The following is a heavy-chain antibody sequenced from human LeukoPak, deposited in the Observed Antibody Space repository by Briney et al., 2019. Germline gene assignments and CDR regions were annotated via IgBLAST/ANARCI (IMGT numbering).Heavy chain of an antibody. Sequence: SETLSLTCNVSGGSISGYHWSWIRQPPGKGLEWIGYIYYSGSTNYNPSLKSRVTISVDTSKNQFSLKLSSVTAADTAVYYCARHPVYYYDSSGYFDYWGQGTLVTVSS. CDR3: ARHPVYYYDSSGYFDY. J-gene: IGHJ4*02. D-gene: IGHD3-22*01. CDR1: GGSISGYH. V-gene: IGHV4-59*08. CDR2: IYYSGST.